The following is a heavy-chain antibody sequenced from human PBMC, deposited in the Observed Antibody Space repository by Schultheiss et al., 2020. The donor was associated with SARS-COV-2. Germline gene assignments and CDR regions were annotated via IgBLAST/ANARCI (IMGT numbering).Heavy chain of an antibody. D-gene: IGHD3-10*01. J-gene: IGHJ6*02. Sequence: SETLSLTCTVSGGSISSGGYYWSWIRQHPGKGLEWIGYIYYSGSTYYNPSLKSRVTISVDTSKNQFSLKLSSVTAADTAVYYCARGNLGLLWFGTSVCGMDVWGQGTTVTVSS. CDR2: IYYSGST. CDR3: ARGNLGLLWFGTSVCGMDV. V-gene: IGHV4-31*03. CDR1: GGSISSGGYY.